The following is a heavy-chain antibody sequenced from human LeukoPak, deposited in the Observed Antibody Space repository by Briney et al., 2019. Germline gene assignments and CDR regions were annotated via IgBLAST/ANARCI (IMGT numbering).Heavy chain of an antibody. J-gene: IGHJ4*02. CDR2: IYYSGST. CDR1: GGSISSSSYY. D-gene: IGHD4-17*01. Sequence: KPSETLSLTCTVSGGSISSSSYYWGWIRQPPGKGLEWIGSIYYSGSTYYNPSLKSRVTISVDTSKNQFSLKLSSVTAADTAVYYCASDINGDFPRYWGQGTLVTVSS. V-gene: IGHV4-39*07. CDR3: ASDINGDFPRY.